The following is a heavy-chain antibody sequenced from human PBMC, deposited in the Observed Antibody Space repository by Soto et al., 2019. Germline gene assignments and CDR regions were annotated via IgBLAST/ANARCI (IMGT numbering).Heavy chain of an antibody. CDR3: ARFSFGDPFYY. D-gene: IGHD4-17*01. Sequence: QVQLVQSGAEVKKPGSSVKVSCKASGGTFSSYTISWVRQAPGQGLEWMGRIIPILGIANYAQKFQGRVTITAAKSTSTAYMELISLRAEDTAVYYCARFSFGDPFYYWGQGTLVTVSS. V-gene: IGHV1-69*02. J-gene: IGHJ4*02. CDR1: GGTFSSYT. CDR2: IIPILGIA.